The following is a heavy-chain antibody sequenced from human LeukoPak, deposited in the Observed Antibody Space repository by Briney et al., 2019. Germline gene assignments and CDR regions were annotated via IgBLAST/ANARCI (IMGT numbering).Heavy chain of an antibody. CDR2: ISSSSYI. CDR3: ARDSAVDTAIFDY. CDR1: GFTFSSYS. Sequence: GGSLRLSCAASGFTFSSYSMNWVRQAPGKGLEWVSSISSSSYIYYADSVKGRFTISRDNAKNSLYLQINSLRAEDTAVHYCARDSAVDTAIFDYWGQGTLVTVSS. D-gene: IGHD5-18*01. V-gene: IGHV3-21*01. J-gene: IGHJ4*02.